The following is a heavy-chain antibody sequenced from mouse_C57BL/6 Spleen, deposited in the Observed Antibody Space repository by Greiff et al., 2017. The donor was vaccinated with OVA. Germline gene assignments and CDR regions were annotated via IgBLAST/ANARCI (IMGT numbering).Heavy chain of an antibody. CDR2: IYPRDGST. CDR1: GYTFTGYD. CDR3: ENEFGY. V-gene: IGHV1-85*01. Sequence: QVQLQQSGPELVKPGASVKLSCKASGYTFTGYDINWVKQRPEQGLEWIGYIYPRDGSTKYNEKFKGKATLTVDKSSSTAYMELHSLASEDSAVYFCENEFGYWGQGTPLTVSS. J-gene: IGHJ2*01.